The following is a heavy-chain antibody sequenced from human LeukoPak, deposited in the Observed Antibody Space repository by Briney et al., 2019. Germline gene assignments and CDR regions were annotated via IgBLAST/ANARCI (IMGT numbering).Heavy chain of an antibody. CDR1: GFILSSYA. J-gene: IGHJ4*02. CDR2: IWYDGSNK. V-gene: IGHV3-33*01. CDR3: ARGWGYSYGYGIDY. Sequence: PGRSLRLSCAASGFILSSYAMHWVRQAPGKGPEWVAIIWYDGSNKYYAESVEGRFTISRDNSKNTLYLQMNSLRAEDTAVYSCARGWGYSYGYGIDYWGQGALVIASS. D-gene: IGHD5-18*01.